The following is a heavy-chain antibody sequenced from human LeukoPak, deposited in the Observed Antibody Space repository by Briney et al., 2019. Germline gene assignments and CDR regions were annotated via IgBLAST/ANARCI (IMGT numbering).Heavy chain of an antibody. CDR3: ARSGGVMANWFDP. J-gene: IGHJ5*02. V-gene: IGHV1-2*06. CDR2: INPNSGGT. Sequence: GASVKVSCKASGYTFTGYYMHWVRQAPGQGLEWMGRINPNSGGTNYAQKLQGRVTMTTDTSTSTAYMELRSLRSDDTAVYYCARSGGVMANWFDPWGQGTLVTVSS. CDR1: GYTFTGYY. D-gene: IGHD5-24*01.